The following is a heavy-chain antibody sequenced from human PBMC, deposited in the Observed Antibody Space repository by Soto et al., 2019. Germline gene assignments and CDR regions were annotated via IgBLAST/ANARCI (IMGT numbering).Heavy chain of an antibody. Sequence: QVQLVQSGAEVKKPGASVKVSCEASGYSFTSYDINWVRQATGQGLEWMGWMNPKSDNTGYAQKFQGRVTMTRNTSISTAYMELSSLRSEDTALYYCARGHCSGGSCQSGGGDYWGQGTLVTVSS. J-gene: IGHJ4*02. D-gene: IGHD2-15*01. CDR2: MNPKSDNT. CDR3: ARGHCSGGSCQSGGGDY. V-gene: IGHV1-8*01. CDR1: GYSFTSYD.